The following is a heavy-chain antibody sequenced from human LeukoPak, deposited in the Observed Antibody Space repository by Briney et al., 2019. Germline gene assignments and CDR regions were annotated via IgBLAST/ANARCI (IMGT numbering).Heavy chain of an antibody. J-gene: IGHJ5*02. D-gene: IGHD3-10*01. Sequence: GASVKVSCKASGYTFTGYYMHWVRQAPGQGLEWMGWINPNSGDTNYAQKFQGRVTMTRDTSISTAYMELSRPRSDDTAVYYCARDLHGSGSNWFDPWGQGTLVTVSS. V-gene: IGHV1-2*02. CDR3: ARDLHGSGSNWFDP. CDR2: INPNSGDT. CDR1: GYTFTGYY.